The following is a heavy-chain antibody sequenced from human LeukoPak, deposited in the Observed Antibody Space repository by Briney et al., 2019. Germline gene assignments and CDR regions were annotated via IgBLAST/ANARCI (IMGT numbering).Heavy chain of an antibody. CDR2: INPSDGTP. Sequence: GASVKVSCKASGYSFSSYFMHWVRQAPGQGLEWKGIINPSDGTPRYTQKFQGRVTMTRNTSINTAYMELSSLRSEDTAVYYCARGTPSGWHGAVYWGQGTLVTVSS. CDR1: GYSFSSYF. D-gene: IGHD6-19*01. J-gene: IGHJ4*02. CDR3: ARGTPSGWHGAVY. V-gene: IGHV1-46*01.